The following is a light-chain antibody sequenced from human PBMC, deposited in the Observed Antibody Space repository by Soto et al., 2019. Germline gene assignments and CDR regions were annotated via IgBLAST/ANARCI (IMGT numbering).Light chain of an antibody. CDR1: QSVSSN. J-gene: IGKJ4*01. CDR3: QQYNNWPPVS. Sequence: EIVMTQSPATLSVSPGERATLSCRASQSVSSNLAWYQQKRGQAPRLLIYGASTRATGIPARFSGSGSGTEFTLTISSLQSEDFAVYYCQQYNNWPPVSFGGGTKVEIK. CDR2: GAS. V-gene: IGKV3-15*01.